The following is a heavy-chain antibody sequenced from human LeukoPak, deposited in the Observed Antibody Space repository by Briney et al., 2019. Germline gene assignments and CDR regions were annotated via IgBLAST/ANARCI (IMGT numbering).Heavy chain of an antibody. V-gene: IGHV4-59*01. CDR1: GGSISSYY. D-gene: IGHD3-3*01. J-gene: IGHJ5*02. Sequence: SETLSLTCTVSGGSISSYYWSWIRQPPGKGLEWIGYIYYSGSTNYNPPLKSRVTISVDTSKNQFSLKLSSVTAADTAVYYCARRSTIFGVVKGFDPWGQGTLVTVSS. CDR2: IYYSGST. CDR3: ARRSTIFGVVKGFDP.